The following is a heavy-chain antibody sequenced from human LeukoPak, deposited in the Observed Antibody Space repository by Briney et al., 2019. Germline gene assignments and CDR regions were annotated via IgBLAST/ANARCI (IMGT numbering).Heavy chain of an antibody. CDR2: IKSKTDGGTT. CDR1: GFTFSNAW. J-gene: IGHJ4*02. CDR3: TIDVGRDHTSDFDY. D-gene: IGHD1-26*01. V-gene: IGHV3-15*07. Sequence: GGSLRLSCAASGFTFSNAWMNWVRQAPGKGLEWVGRIKSKTDGGTTDYAAPVKGRFTISRDVSKNTLYLQMNSLKTEDTAVYYCTIDVGRDHTSDFDYWGQGTPVTVSS.